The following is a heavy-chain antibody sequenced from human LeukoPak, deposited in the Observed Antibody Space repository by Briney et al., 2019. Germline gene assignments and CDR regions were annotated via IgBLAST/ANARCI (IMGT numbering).Heavy chain of an antibody. CDR1: GFTFSSYS. V-gene: IGHV3-48*01. CDR2: ISSGSSTI. Sequence: GGSLRLSCAASGFTFSSYSMNWVRQAPGKGLEWVSYISSGSSTIYYADSVKGRFTISRDNAKNSLYLQMNSLRAEDTAVYYCAGNFWSGYYTGYWGQGTLVTVSS. CDR3: AGNFWSGYYTGY. D-gene: IGHD3-3*01. J-gene: IGHJ4*02.